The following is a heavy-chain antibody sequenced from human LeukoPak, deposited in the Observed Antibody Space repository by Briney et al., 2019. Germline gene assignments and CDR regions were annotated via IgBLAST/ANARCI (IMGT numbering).Heavy chain of an antibody. D-gene: IGHD3-3*01. J-gene: IGHJ4*02. CDR3: ARRDFWSGYYCDY. CDR1: GFTFDDYG. V-gene: IGHV3-20*04. CDR2: IDWNGGST. Sequence: GGSLRLSCATSGFTFDDYGMSWVRQAPGKGLEWVSGIDWNGGSTGYADSVKGRFTISRDNAKNSLYLQMNSLRAEDTAVYYCARRDFWSGYYCDYWGQGTLVTVSS.